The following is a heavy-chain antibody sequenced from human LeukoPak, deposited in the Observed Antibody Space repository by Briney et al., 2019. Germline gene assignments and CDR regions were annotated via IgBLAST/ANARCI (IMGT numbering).Heavy chain of an antibody. CDR3: ARARFYDFWSGRYYYYYYMDV. CDR1: GGSFSGYY. D-gene: IGHD3-3*01. Sequence: PSETLSLTCAVYGGSFSGYYWSWIRQPPGKGLEWIGEINHSGSTNYNPSLKSRVTISVDTSKNQFSLRLSSVTAADTAVYYCARARFYDFWSGRYYYYYYMDVWGKGTTVTVSS. CDR2: INHSGST. V-gene: IGHV4-34*01. J-gene: IGHJ6*03.